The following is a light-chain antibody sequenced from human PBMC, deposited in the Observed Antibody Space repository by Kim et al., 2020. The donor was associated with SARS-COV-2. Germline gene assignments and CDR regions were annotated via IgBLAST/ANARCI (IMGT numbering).Light chain of an antibody. CDR1: QIVSSSY. V-gene: IGKV3-20*01. Sequence: SPGEIATRSCRSSQIVSSSYLAWYQQKPGQAPRLLMYGASSRAMGIPDRFSGSGSGTDFTLTISRLEPEDFAVYHCQQYGSAPLTFGGGTKVDIK. CDR2: GAS. J-gene: IGKJ4*01. CDR3: QQYGSAPLT.